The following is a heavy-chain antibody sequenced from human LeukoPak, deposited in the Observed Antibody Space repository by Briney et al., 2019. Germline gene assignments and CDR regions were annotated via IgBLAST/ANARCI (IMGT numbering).Heavy chain of an antibody. CDR1: RYTLTELS. Sequence: ASVKVSCKVSRYTLTELSMHWVRQAPGKGLEWMGGFDPEDGETIYAQKFRGRVTMTEDTSTDTAYMELSSLRSEDTAVYYCATELTYYDILTGTDAFDIWGQGTMVTVSS. CDR3: ATELTYYDILTGTDAFDI. CDR2: FDPEDGET. D-gene: IGHD3-9*01. V-gene: IGHV1-24*01. J-gene: IGHJ3*02.